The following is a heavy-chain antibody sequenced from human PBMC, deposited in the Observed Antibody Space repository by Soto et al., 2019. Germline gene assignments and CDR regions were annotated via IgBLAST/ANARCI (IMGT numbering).Heavy chain of an antibody. V-gene: IGHV3-13*01. CDR1: GFTFSSYD. CDR3: ARGQKYYYDSSGYYMYYFDY. J-gene: IGHJ4*02. D-gene: IGHD3-22*01. CDR2: IGTAGDT. Sequence: GGSLRLSCAASGFTFSSYDMHWVRQATGKGLEWVSAIGTAGDTYYPGSVKGRFTISRENAKNSLYLQMNSLRAEDTAVYYCARGQKYYYDSSGYYMYYFDYWGQGALVTVSS.